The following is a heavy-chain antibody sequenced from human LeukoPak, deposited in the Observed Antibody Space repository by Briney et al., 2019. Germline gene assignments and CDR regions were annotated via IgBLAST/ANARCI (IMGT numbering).Heavy chain of an antibody. CDR1: GFTFSNYV. CDR2: IHPNGDKT. J-gene: IGHJ4*02. CDR3: TRDRDSGWSFDY. V-gene: IGHV3-64*01. Sequence: QPGGSLRLSCAASGFTFSNYVMHWVRQAPGKGLEYVSAIHPNGDKTYYAHSVKGRFTASRDNSKNTLYLQMGSLSAEDMAVYYCTRDRDSGWSFDYWGKGTLVTVSS. D-gene: IGHD6-19*01.